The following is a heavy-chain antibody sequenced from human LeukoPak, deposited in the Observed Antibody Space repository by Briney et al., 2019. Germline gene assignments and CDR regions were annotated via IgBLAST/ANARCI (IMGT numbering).Heavy chain of an antibody. D-gene: IGHD1-14*01. CDR1: RFTFSSYS. Sequence: GGSLRLSCAASRFTFSSYSMNWVRQAPGKGLEWVSSISSSGSYIYYADSVKGRFTISRDNAKNSLYLQMNSLRAEDTAVYYCAREEPWGSAYGDVWAKGTTVTVSS. J-gene: IGHJ6*03. CDR2: ISSSGSYI. CDR3: AREEPWGSAYGDV. V-gene: IGHV3-21*01.